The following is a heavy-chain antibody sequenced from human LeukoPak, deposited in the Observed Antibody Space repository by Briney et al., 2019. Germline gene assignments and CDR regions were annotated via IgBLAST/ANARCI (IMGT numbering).Heavy chain of an antibody. V-gene: IGHV1-3*03. D-gene: IGHD3-10*01. CDR3: ARGRVYYGSGSYVGWFDP. J-gene: IGHJ5*02. CDR1: GYTFTNYA. Sequence: ASVKVSCKASGYTFTNYAMHWVRQAPGQRLEWMGWINTGNGNTKYSQEFQGRVTITRDTSTNTAYMELSSLRSEDTAVYYCARGRVYYGSGSYVGWFDPWGQGTLVTVSS. CDR2: INTGNGNT.